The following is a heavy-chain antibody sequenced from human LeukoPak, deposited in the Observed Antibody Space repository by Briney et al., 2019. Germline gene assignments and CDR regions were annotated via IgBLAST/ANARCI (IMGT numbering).Heavy chain of an antibody. Sequence: PSETLSLTCAVYGGSFSGYYWSWIRQPPGKGLEWIGEINHSGSTNYNPSLKSRVTISVDTSKNQFSLKLSSVTAADTAVYYCARGHWATDLDYWGQGTLVTVSS. V-gene: IGHV4-34*01. J-gene: IGHJ4*02. D-gene: IGHD1-26*01. CDR2: INHSGST. CDR1: GGSFSGYY. CDR3: ARGHWATDLDY.